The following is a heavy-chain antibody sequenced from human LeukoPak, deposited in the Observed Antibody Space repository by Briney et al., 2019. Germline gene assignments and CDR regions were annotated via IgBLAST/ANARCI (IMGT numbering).Heavy chain of an antibody. CDR3: AREYWAVAHDY. CDR1: SGSISGYY. CDR2: IYTSGST. D-gene: IGHD6-19*01. J-gene: IGHJ4*02. V-gene: IGHV4-4*07. Sequence: SETLSLTCTVSSGSISGYYWSWIRQPAGKGLEWIGRIYTSGSTKYNPSLKSRVTMSVDTSKNQFSLKLTSVTAADTAVYYCAREYWAVAHDYWGQGNLVTVSS.